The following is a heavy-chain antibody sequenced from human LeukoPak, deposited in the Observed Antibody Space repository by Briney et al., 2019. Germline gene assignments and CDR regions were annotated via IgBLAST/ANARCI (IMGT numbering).Heavy chain of an antibody. J-gene: IGHJ3*02. CDR3: ARAGGWAREAYKADAFHI. V-gene: IGHV1-18*01. Sequence: GASVKVSGKASGYTFTNYGIIWVRQAAGQGLEWMGWISFYNGKTDYAQNLQGRVRITTATSTTTAYMGLRSMISDDKAVSYCARAGGWAREAYKADAFHIWGRATMVTVSS. D-gene: IGHD4-23*01. CDR1: GYTFTNYG. CDR2: ISFYNGKT.